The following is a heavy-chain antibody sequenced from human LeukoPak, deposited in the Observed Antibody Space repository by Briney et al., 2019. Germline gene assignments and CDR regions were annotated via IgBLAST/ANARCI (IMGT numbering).Heavy chain of an antibody. D-gene: IGHD6-13*01. V-gene: IGHV3-7*01. CDR3: ARGSGSGRYGLPFDS. Sequence: GGSLRLSCVASGFIFSNYWMSWVRQVPGKGLEWVANMKQDGREKYLVDSVKGRFTISRDNAKNSVYLQMNSLTDEDTGVYYCARGSGSGRYGLPFDSWGQGTLVTVSS. CDR1: GFIFSNYW. J-gene: IGHJ4*02. CDR2: MKQDGREK.